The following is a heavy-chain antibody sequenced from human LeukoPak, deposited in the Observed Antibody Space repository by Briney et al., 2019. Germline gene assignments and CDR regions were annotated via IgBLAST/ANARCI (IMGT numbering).Heavy chain of an antibody. CDR3: AGLVREGVYFDY. J-gene: IGHJ4*02. CDR1: GYIFTSYW. V-gene: IGHV5-51*01. D-gene: IGHD6-19*01. CDR2: ICPGDSDT. Sequence: GESLKISCKGSGYIFTSYWIGWVRQMPGKVLEWMGIICPGDSDTRYSPSFQGQANISADKSILTAYLQSCRLKASHTVTYYCAGLVREGVYFDYWGQGTLVTVFS.